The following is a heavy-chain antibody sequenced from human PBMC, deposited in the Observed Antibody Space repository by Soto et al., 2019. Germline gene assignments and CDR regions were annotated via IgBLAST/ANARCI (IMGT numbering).Heavy chain of an antibody. CDR1: GFTFSGYA. CDR2: ISGSGGST. J-gene: IGHJ4*02. Sequence: EVQLLESGGGLVQPGGSLRLSCAASGFTFSGYAMRWVRQAPGKGLEWVSAISGSGGSTYYADSVKGRFTISRDNSKNTLYLQMNSLRAEDTAVYYCASRGSGSYSDSWGQGTLVTVSS. D-gene: IGHD1-26*01. V-gene: IGHV3-23*01. CDR3: ASRGSGSYSDS.